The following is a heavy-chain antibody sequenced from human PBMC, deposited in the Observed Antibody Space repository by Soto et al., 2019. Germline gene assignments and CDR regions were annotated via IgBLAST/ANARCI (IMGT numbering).Heavy chain of an antibody. CDR1: GFTFGDSY. CDR2: ISSTTNYI. V-gene: IGHV3-11*06. J-gene: IGHJ4*02. Sequence: GGSLRLSCAGSGFTFGDSYMSWIRQAPGKGLEWVSSISSTTNYIYYGDSMKGRFTISRDNAKNSLYLEMNSLRAEDTAVYYCARESEDLTSNFDYWGQGTLVTVSS. CDR3: ARESEDLTSNFDY.